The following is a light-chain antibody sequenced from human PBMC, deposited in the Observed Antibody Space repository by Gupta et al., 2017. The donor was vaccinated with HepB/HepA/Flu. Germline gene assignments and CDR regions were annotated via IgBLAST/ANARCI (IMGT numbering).Light chain of an antibody. CDR2: DAS. V-gene: IGKV3-11*01. CDR3: QQRSNWPRT. CDR1: QRISSF. Sequence: EIVLTQSPATLSLSPGERATLSCRASQRISSFLAWYQQKPGQAPRLLIYDASNRATGIPARFSGGGSGIDFTLTISSLEPEDFAVYYCQQRSNWPRTFGQGTKVEIK. J-gene: IGKJ1*01.